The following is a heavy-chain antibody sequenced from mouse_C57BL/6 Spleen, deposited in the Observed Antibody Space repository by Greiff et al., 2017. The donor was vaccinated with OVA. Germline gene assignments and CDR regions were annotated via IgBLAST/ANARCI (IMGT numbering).Heavy chain of an antibody. CDR2: IDPENGDT. CDR1: GFNIKDDY. Sequence: EVQLQQSGAELVRPGASVKLSCTASGFNIKDDYMHWVKQRPEQGLEWIGWIDPENGDTEYASKFQGKATITADTSSNTAYLQLSSLTSEDTAVYYCTRGEYYYAMDYWGQGTSVTVSS. CDR3: TRGEYYYAMDY. J-gene: IGHJ4*01. V-gene: IGHV14-4*01.